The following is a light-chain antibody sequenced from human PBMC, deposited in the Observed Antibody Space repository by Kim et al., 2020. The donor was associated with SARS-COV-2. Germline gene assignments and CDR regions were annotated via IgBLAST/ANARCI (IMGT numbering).Light chain of an antibody. V-gene: IGLV3-19*01. J-gene: IGLJ2*01. CDR3: NPRGSKDNVV. CDR2: GKN. CDR1: SLRSYY. Sequence: SSELTQDPAVSVALGQTVRITCQGDSLRSYYATWYQQKPGQAPIVVNYGKNNRPSGIPDRFSGSSSGNTASLTITGTQAGDEADYYCNPRGSKDNVVFGGGTQLTVL.